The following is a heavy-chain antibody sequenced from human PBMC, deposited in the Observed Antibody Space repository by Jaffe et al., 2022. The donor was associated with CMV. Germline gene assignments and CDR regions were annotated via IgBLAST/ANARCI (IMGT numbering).Heavy chain of an antibody. CDR2: SSWNTDDK. J-gene: IGHJ3*01. V-gene: IGHV3-21*02. CDR1: GFNFATHS. D-gene: IGHD1-26*01. Sequence: EVQLVESGGGLVKPGGSLRLSCATSGFNFATHSMNWVRQAPGKGLEWVSSSSWNTDDKYYADSVRGRFTISRDNANNSLYLQMNSLRGDDTALYFCARSDSGGSHRAFDVWGQGTMVTVSS. CDR3: ARSDSGGSHRAFDV.